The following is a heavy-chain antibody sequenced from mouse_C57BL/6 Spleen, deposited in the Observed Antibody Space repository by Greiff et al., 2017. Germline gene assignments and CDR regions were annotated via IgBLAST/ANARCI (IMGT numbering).Heavy chain of an antibody. Sequence: QVHVKQPGAELVKPGASVKMSCKASGYTFTSYWITWVKQRPGQGLEWIGDIYPGSGSTNYNEKFKSKATLTVDTASSTAYMQLSSLTSEDSAVYYCARGKGLVDYWGQGTSVTVSS. CDR1: GYTFTSYW. V-gene: IGHV1-55*01. J-gene: IGHJ4*01. CDR3: ARGKGLVDY. D-gene: IGHD3-1*01. CDR2: IYPGSGST.